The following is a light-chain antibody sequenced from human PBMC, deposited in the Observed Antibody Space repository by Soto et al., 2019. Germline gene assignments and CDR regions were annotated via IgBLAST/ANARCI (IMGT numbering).Light chain of an antibody. CDR1: SSDVGGYNY. CDR3: SSYTSSIPV. J-gene: IGLJ3*02. Sequence: QSALTQPASVSGSPGQSITISCTGTSSDVGGYNYVSWYQQHPGKAPKLMIYEVSNRPSGVSTRFSGSKSGNTASLTISGLQAEDEADYYCSSYTSSIPVFGGGTKLTVL. V-gene: IGLV2-14*01. CDR2: EVS.